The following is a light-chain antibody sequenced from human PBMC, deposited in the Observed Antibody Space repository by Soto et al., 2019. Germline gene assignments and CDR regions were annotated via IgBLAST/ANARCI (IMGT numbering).Light chain of an antibody. V-gene: IGLV2-14*02. CDR3: SSYTSSSTPYV. CDR1: SSDVGSYNL. J-gene: IGLJ1*01. CDR2: EVS. Sequence: QSALTQPASVSGSPGQSITISCTGTSSDVGSYNLVSWYQQHPGKAPKLLIYEVSNRPSGVSNRFSGSKSGNTASLTIFGLQAEDEADYYCSSYTSSSTPYVFGTGTKVTVL.